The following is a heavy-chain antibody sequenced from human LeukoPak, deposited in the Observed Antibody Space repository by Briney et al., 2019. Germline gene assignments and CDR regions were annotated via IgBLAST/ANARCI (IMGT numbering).Heavy chain of an antibody. J-gene: IGHJ4*02. CDR1: GYSFTNYW. CDR2: IYPGDSDT. Sequence: GESLRISCKGSGYSFTNYWIAWVRQMPGKGLEWMGIIYPGDSDTRYSPSFQGQVTISADTSINTAYLQWSSLKASDTAIYYCARRAYGEEYFDYWGQGTLVTVSS. CDR3: ARRAYGEEYFDY. V-gene: IGHV5-51*01. D-gene: IGHD4-17*01.